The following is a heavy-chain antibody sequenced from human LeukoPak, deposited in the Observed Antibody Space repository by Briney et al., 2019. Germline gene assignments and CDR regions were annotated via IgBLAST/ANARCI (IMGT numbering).Heavy chain of an antibody. V-gene: IGHV3-66*01. CDR2: IYSGGST. CDR3: ARGYCSSTSCYGGVNDAFDI. D-gene: IGHD2-2*01. CDR1: GFTVSSNY. J-gene: IGHJ3*02. Sequence: RSGGSLRLSCAASGFTVSSNYMSWVRQAPGKGLEWVSVIYSGGSTYYADSVKGRFTISRDNSKNTLYLQMNSLRAEDTAVYYCARGYCSSTSCYGGVNDAFDIWGQGTMVTASS.